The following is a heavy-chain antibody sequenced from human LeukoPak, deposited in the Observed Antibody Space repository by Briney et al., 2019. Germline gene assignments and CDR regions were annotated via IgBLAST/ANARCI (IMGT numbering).Heavy chain of an antibody. CDR2: ISGSGGST. CDR3: AKDRLAFDH. CDR1: GFTFTSYA. Sequence: GGSLRLSCAASGFTFTSYAMTWVRQAPGKGLEWVSAISGSGGSTYYADFVKGRFTISRDNSRSMVYLQMTSLRAEDTAVYYCAKDRLAFDHWGQGTLVTVSS. V-gene: IGHV3-23*01. J-gene: IGHJ4*02. D-gene: IGHD3-9*01.